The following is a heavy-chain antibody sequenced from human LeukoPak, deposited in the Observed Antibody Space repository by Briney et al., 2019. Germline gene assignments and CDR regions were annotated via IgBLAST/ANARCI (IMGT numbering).Heavy chain of an antibody. CDR2: IWYDGSNK. Sequence: GGSLRLSCAASGFTFRNFGMHWVRQAPGKGLEWVAVIWYDGSNKYYADSVKGRFTISRDNSKNTLYLQMNSLRAEDTAVYYCAKDRGGEFDYWGQGTLVTVSS. J-gene: IGHJ4*02. CDR3: AKDRGGEFDY. V-gene: IGHV3-33*06. D-gene: IGHD3-10*01. CDR1: GFTFRNFG.